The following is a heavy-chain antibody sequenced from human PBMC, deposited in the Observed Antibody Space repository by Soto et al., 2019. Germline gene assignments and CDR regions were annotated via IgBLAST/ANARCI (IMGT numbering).Heavy chain of an antibody. J-gene: IGHJ5*02. Sequence: QVQLVQSGAEVKKPGSSVKVSCKASGGTFSSYTISWVRQAPGQGLEWMGRIIPILGIANYAQKFQGRVTITADKSTSTAYMVLSSLRSEDTAVYYCARAEAGTHLLWFDPWGQGTLVTVSS. D-gene: IGHD6-13*01. CDR1: GGTFSSYT. CDR3: ARAEAGTHLLWFDP. CDR2: IIPILGIA. V-gene: IGHV1-69*02.